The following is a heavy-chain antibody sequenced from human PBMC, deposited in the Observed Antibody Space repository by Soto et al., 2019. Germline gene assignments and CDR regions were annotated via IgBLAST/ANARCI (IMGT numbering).Heavy chain of an antibody. V-gene: IGHV4-31*03. CDR2: IYYSGST. Sequence: PWDTLSFTCTVSNGSICSAGCYWSWNRQPPGKGLEWIGYIYYSGSTYYNQSLKSRVTISVETSKNQYALKLSWVTAADTAVYYCTRASRYYCGILTGDYNPYYFDYWGQGTLLTVSS. D-gene: IGHD3-9*01. CDR1: NGSICSAGCY. CDR3: TRASRYYCGILTGDYNPYYFDY. J-gene: IGHJ4*02.